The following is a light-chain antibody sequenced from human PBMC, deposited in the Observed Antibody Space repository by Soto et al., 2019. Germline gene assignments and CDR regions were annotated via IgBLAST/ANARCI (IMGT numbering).Light chain of an antibody. Sequence: DIQMTQSPSTLSASVGDRVTITCRASQNINNWMAWYHQKPGEAPKLLIYDAFSLQTGVPFTFSSSGSGTEFSLTISSLQPDDFGTYYCQQYHTFPLTFGGGTKVEIK. V-gene: IGKV1-5*01. CDR1: QNINNW. CDR3: QQYHTFPLT. J-gene: IGKJ4*01. CDR2: DAF.